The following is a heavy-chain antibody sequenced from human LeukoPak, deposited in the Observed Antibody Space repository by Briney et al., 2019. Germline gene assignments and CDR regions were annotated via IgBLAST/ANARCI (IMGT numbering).Heavy chain of an antibody. D-gene: IGHD3-9*01. V-gene: IGHV3-30*02. J-gene: IGHJ4*02. CDR3: AKDRFFGYYDILTGYYKSWLDY. CDR1: GFTFSSYG. Sequence: GGSLRLSCAASGFTFSSYGMHWVRQAPGKGLEWVAFIRYDGSNKYYADSVKGRFAISRDNSKNTLYLQMNSLRAEDTAVYYCAKDRFFGYYDILTGYYKSWLDYWGQGTLVTVSS. CDR2: IRYDGSNK.